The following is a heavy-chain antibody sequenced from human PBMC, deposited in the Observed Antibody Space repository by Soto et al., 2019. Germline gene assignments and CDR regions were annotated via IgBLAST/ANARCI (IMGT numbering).Heavy chain of an antibody. D-gene: IGHD5-12*01. Sequence: QIQLVQSGAEMTKPGSSGKVSCQASGGTFSTYVINWVRQAPGQGLEWVGGFIPVSNRPSYAHKLQGRVTISANESSRTAYLELSSRRYDDTAVYYCTKARPMLRFLNTWGLGTLVPVSS. J-gene: IGHJ5*02. V-gene: IGHV1-69*01. CDR2: FIPVSNRP. CDR1: GGTFSTYV. CDR3: TKARPMLRFLNT.